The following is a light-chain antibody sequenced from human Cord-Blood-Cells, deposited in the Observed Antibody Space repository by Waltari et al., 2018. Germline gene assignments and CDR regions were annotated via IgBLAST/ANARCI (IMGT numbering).Light chain of an antibody. CDR3: QQYNNWPPWT. CDR2: GAS. V-gene: IGKV3-15*01. CDR1: QSVSSN. J-gene: IGKJ1*01. Sequence: EIVMTQSPATLSVSPGERATLPCRASQSVSSNFAWYQQKTGQAPRLLIYGASTRATGIPARFSGSGSGTEFTLTISSLQSEDFAVYYCQQYNNWPPWTFGQGTKVEIK.